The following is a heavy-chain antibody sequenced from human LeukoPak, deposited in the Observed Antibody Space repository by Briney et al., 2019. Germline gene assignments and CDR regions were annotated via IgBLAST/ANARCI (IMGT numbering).Heavy chain of an antibody. J-gene: IGHJ4*02. V-gene: IGHV1-46*01. CDR1: GYTFTSYY. CDR3: ARVGPSSWSSSGYYYVWDY. D-gene: IGHD3-22*01. Sequence: ASVKVSCKASGYTFTSYYMHWVRQAPGQGLEWMGMINPSGGNTSYAQKFQGRVTMTRDTSTSTVYMELSSLRSEDTAVYYCARVGPSSWSSSGYYYVWDYWGQGTLVTVSS. CDR2: INPSGGNT.